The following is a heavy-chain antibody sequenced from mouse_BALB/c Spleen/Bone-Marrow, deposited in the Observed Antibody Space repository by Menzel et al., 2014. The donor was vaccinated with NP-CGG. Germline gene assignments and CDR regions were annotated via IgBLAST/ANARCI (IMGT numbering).Heavy chain of an antibody. CDR1: GYSFTSYG. J-gene: IGHJ3*01. CDR2: IDPSDSET. CDR3: ARRDNAPFAY. V-gene: IGHV1S126*01. D-gene: IGHD1-3*01. Sequence: VKLVESGPQLVRPGASVKISCKASGYSFTSYGMHWVKQRPGQGLEWIGMIDPSDSETKLNQKFKDKATLTVDKSSSTAYLQLSSPTSEDSAVYYCARRDNAPFAYWGQGTLVTVSA.